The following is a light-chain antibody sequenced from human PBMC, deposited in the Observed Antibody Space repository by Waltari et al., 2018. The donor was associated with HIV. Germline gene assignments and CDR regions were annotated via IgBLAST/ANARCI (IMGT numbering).Light chain of an antibody. CDR1: STGVRGYNY. CDR2: DVN. V-gene: IGLV2-11*01. J-gene: IGLJ1*01. Sequence: QSALTQPRSVSGSPGQSVTISCTGPSTGVRGYNYVPWYQHHPGNAPKLMIFDVNKRPSGVPDRFSGSKSGNTASLTISGLQAEDEADYYCCSFAGTYTYVFGTGTKVIVL. CDR3: CSFAGTYTYV.